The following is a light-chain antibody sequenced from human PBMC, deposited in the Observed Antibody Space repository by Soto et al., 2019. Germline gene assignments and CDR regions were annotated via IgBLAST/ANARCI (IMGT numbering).Light chain of an antibody. CDR2: AAS. J-gene: IGKJ4*01. CDR1: ENIFKF. CDR3: QHYNTQAIT. V-gene: IGKV1-5*01. Sequence: DIQLIQSPATLSASVGDRITITCRASENIFKFLAWYQQRSGRAPNLLIYAASDLETGLPSRFSGRGSGTEFTLTIGSLQPDDSATYYCQHYNTQAITFGGGTKVDVK.